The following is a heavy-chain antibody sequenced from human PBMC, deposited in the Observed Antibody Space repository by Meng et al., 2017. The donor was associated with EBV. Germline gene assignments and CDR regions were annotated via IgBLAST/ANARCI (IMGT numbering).Heavy chain of an antibody. J-gene: IGHJ4*02. CDR2: ISGSGGST. CDR3: AKDLAGGIAVDY. Sequence: EGHLLEAGGGLVRPGGSLRLSCAASGFTFSSYAMSWVRQAPGKGLEWVSAISGSGGSTYYADSVKGRFTISRDNSKSTLYLQMNSLRAEDTAVYYCAKDLAGGIAVDYWGQGTLVTVSS. V-gene: IGHV3-23*01. D-gene: IGHD6-13*01. CDR1: GFTFSSYA.